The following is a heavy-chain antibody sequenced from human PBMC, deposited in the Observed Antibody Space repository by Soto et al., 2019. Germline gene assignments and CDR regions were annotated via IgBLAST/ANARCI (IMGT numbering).Heavy chain of an antibody. Sequence: QVQLQESGPGLVKPSQTLSLTCAVSGGSITSGRYHWSWIRQHPEKGLEWIGYISYSGSTYYNPSLKSRVTISLDTSENQFSLRLSSVTVADTAVYFCARVRGLGLFDYWGQGTLVTVSS. CDR1: GGSITSGRYH. CDR3: ARVRGLGLFDY. J-gene: IGHJ4*02. D-gene: IGHD3-16*01. V-gene: IGHV4-31*11. CDR2: ISYSGST.